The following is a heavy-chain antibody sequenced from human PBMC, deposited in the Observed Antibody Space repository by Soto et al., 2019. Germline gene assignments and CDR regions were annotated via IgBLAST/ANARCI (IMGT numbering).Heavy chain of an antibody. CDR2: INHSGST. CDR3: ARDPTIFGVVDDNWFDP. J-gene: IGHJ5*02. D-gene: IGHD3-3*01. CDR1: GGSFSGYY. Sequence: PSETLSLTCAVYGGSFSGYYWSWIRQPPGKGLEWIGEINHSGSTNYNPSLKSRVTISVDTSKNQFSLKLSSVTAADTAVYYCARDPTIFGVVDDNWFDPWGQGTLVTVSS. V-gene: IGHV4-34*01.